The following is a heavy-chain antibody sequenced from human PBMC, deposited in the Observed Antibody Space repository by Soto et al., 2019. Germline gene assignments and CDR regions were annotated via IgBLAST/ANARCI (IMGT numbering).Heavy chain of an antibody. CDR3: TRALAVVVGTWYFDY. J-gene: IGHJ4*02. V-gene: IGHV3-49*03. Sequence: EIQLVESGGGMVQPGRSLRLSCTASGFTFEDYALNWFRQAPGGGLEWLAVMTSKSYGGTVHYAATLLGRFTMSRDDSKSVAYLQMNSLEPEDTGVYYCTRALAVVVGTWYFDYGCPGTLVTVSS. CDR2: MTSKSYGGTV. D-gene: IGHD3-22*01. CDR1: GFTFEDYA.